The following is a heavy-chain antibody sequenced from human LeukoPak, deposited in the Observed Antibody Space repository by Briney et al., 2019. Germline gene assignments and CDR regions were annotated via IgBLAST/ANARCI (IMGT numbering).Heavy chain of an antibody. CDR1: GVSVSSGSYF. CDR2: IYHDGST. Sequence: SETLSLTCTVSGVSVSSGSYFWSWIRQPPGEGPQWIGYIYHDGSTNYSPSLRSRVSISVDTSKNQFSLKLSSVTAADTAVYYCARIKVGATVDYWGQGTLVTVSS. J-gene: IGHJ4*02. D-gene: IGHD1-26*01. V-gene: IGHV4-61*01. CDR3: ARIKVGATVDY.